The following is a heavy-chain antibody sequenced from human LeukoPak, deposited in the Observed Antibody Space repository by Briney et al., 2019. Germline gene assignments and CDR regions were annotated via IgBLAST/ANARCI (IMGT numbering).Heavy chain of an antibody. CDR2: IYYGGTT. V-gene: IGHV4-39*01. CDR1: GGSLSRSSYW. D-gene: IGHD1-7*01. Sequence: SETLSLTCTVSGGSLSRSSYWWDWIRQPPGKGLEWIGSIYYGGTTYYNPSLKSRVTTSVDTSKMQFSLKLSSVTAADTAVYYCASRTMGTKSIDYWGQGTLVTVSS. J-gene: IGHJ4*02. CDR3: ASRTMGTKSIDY.